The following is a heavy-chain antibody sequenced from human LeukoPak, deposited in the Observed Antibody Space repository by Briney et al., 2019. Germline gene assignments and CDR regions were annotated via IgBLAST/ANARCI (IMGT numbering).Heavy chain of an antibody. CDR2: INPSGGST. V-gene: IGHV1-46*01. CDR3: AKVPMIVVVTWRPFDY. D-gene: IGHD3-22*01. Sequence: ASVKVSCKASGYTFTSYYMHWVRQAPGQGLEWMGIINPSGGSTSYAQKFQGRVTMTRDTSTSTVYMELSSLRAEDTAVYYCAKVPMIVVVTWRPFDYWGQGTLVTVSS. CDR1: GYTFTSYY. J-gene: IGHJ4*02.